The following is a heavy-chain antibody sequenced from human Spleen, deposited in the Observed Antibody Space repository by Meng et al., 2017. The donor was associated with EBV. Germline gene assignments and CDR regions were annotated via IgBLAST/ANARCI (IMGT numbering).Heavy chain of an antibody. CDR1: GGTFSSYA. D-gene: IGHD3-10*01. CDR3: SSESGRGFTPDY. Sequence: QVQLVQSGAGVKKPGSSVKVSCKASGGTFSSYAISWVRQAPGQGLEWMGGLIPMVGAPHYAQKFQGRVTIIADESTSTHYMELSSLRSEDTALYFCSSESGRGFTPDYWGQGTLVTVSS. J-gene: IGHJ4*02. CDR2: LIPMVGAP. V-gene: IGHV1-69*01.